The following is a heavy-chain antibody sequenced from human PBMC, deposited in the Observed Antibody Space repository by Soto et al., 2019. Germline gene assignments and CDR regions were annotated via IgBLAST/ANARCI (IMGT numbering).Heavy chain of an antibody. CDR1: GGSISSYY. J-gene: IGHJ3*02. CDR2: IYYSGST. CDR3: ARWPFYGDDYDDAFDI. Sequence: SETLSLTCTVSGGSISSYYWSWIRQPPGKGLEWIGYIYYSGSTNYNPSLKSRVTISVDTSKNQFSLKLSSVTAADTAVYYCARWPFYGDDYDDAFDIWGRGTMVTVS. V-gene: IGHV4-59*01. D-gene: IGHD4-17*01.